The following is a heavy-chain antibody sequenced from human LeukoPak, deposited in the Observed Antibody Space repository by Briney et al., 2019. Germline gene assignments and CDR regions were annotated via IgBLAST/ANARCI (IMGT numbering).Heavy chain of an antibody. D-gene: IGHD5-12*01. J-gene: IGHJ4*02. CDR1: GFSISDNA. CDR2: ISSSSDTI. V-gene: IGHV3-48*01. Sequence: GGSLRLSCAASGFSISDNAMNWVRQAPGKGLEWVSYISSSSDTIYYADSVKGRFTISRDNGKISVYLQMNSLRAEDTAVYYCAKWGYSNFANWGKGTLVTVSS. CDR3: AKWGYSNFAN.